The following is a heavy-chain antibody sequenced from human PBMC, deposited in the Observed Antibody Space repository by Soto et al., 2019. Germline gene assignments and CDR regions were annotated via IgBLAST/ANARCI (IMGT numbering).Heavy chain of an antibody. CDR2: IYYSGST. J-gene: IGHJ5*02. V-gene: IGHV4-61*05. CDR1: GGSISSSSYY. Sequence: SETLSLTCTVSGGSISSSSYYWSWIRQPPGKGLEWIGYIYYSGSTNYNPSLKSRVTISVDTSKNQFSLKLSSVTAADTAVYYCARGTTGGWFDPWGQGTLVTVSS. CDR3: ARGTTGGWFDP. D-gene: IGHD4-17*01.